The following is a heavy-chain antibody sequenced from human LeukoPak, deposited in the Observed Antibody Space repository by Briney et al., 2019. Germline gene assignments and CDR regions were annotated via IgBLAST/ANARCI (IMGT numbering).Heavy chain of an antibody. CDR1: GDSVSSNSAA. CDR3: ARDLGGSNWLYVDY. CDR2: TYYRSEWYK. Sequence: SQTLSLTCAISGDSVSSNSAAWSWIRQSPSRGLEWLGRTYYRSEWYKGYAVSVKSRITINPDTSKNQFSLQLDSVTPEDTAVYYCARDLGGSNWLYVDYWGQGTLVTVSS. D-gene: IGHD6-13*01. V-gene: IGHV6-1*01. J-gene: IGHJ4*02.